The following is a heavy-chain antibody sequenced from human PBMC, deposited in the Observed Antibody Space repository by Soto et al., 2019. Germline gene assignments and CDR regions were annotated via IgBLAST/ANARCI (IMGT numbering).Heavy chain of an antibody. J-gene: IGHJ6*02. CDR3: ATKPSGPSGGDYYYSGMDV. CDR2: IIPIFGTA. CDR1: GGTFSSYA. D-gene: IGHD6-25*01. Sequence: QVQLVQSGAEVKKPGASVKVSCKASGGTFSSYAISWVRQAPGQGLEWMGGIIPIFGTANYAQKFQGRVPTTAVKSTSTAYMDLGSLRSEDTAVNYCATKPSGPSGGDYYYSGMDVWGQGTTVTVSS. V-gene: IGHV1-69*06.